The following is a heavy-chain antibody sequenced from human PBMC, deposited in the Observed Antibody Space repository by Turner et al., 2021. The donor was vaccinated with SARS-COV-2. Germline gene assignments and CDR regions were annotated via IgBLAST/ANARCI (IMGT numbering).Heavy chain of an antibody. CDR2: VDPEDGET. CDR3: AIGSRLTGSYDF. CDR1: GYTLNEFS. D-gene: IGHD1-26*01. V-gene: IGHV1-24*01. J-gene: IGHJ4*02. Sequence: QVQLVQSGAEVKKPGASVKVSCKVSGYTLNEFSMHWVRQGPGKGLEWMGGVDPEDGETIYAPRFRVRVTMTEDTSTNTAYMELSNLGSTDTAVYYCAIGSRLTGSYDFWGQGTLVTVSS.